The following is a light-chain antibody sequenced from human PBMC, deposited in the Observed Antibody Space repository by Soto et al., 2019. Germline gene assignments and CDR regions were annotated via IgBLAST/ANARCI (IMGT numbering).Light chain of an antibody. CDR1: QSVSSN. CDR3: QQYNNWPLT. CDR2: GAS. V-gene: IGKV3-15*01. Sequence: EIVMPQSPATMSVSPGESATLSCRASQSVSSNLAWYQQKPGQAPRLLIYGASTRAPGIPARFSGSGSGTEFTLTISSLQSEDFAVYYCQQYNNWPLTFGGGTKVGIK. J-gene: IGKJ4*01.